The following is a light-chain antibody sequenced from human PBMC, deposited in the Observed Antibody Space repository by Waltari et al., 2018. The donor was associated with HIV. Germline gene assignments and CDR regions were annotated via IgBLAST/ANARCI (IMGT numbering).Light chain of an antibody. J-gene: IGKJ4*01. CDR2: WAT. Sequence: DFVMTQSPDSLAVSLGERATVHCRSSQNIKNFLAWSQQKPGQPPKLLIYWATTRQSGIPDRFSGSGSGTDFSLAISSLQPEDVAIYYCQQYYSTPTVSFGGGTRVEI. CDR3: QQYYSTPTVS. V-gene: IGKV4-1*01. CDR1: QNIKNF.